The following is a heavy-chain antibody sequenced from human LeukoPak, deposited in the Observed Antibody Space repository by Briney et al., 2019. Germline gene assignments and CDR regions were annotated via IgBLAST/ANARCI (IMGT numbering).Heavy chain of an antibody. D-gene: IGHD6-13*01. CDR3: ATYDQKLAFDN. V-gene: IGHV4-4*07. Sequence: SETLSLTCIVSGGSMSSYYWSWLRQPAGKGLEWIGRMYTDGSTNYNPFLNSQVTMSVDTSKKHFSLRLNSVTAADTAVYYCATYDQKLAFDNWGQGTLVTVSS. CDR1: GGSMSSYY. CDR2: MYTDGST. J-gene: IGHJ4*02.